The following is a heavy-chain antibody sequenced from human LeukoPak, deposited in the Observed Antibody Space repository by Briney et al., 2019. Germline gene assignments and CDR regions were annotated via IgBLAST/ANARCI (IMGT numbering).Heavy chain of an antibody. CDR2: ITASGTAM. CDR1: GFTFSSYS. Sequence: GGSLRLSCAASGFTFSSYSMNWVRQAPGKRLEWVSHITASGTAMFYADSVKGRFTISRDNAKNSLYLQMNSLRAEDTAVYYCVSFYETYWGRGTLVTVSS. CDR3: VSFYETY. V-gene: IGHV3-48*01. J-gene: IGHJ4*02. D-gene: IGHD2/OR15-2a*01.